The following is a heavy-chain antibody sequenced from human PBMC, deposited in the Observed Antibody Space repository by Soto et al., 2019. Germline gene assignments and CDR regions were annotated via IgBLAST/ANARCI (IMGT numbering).Heavy chain of an antibody. D-gene: IGHD3-3*01. CDR3: ARDRITILPNSYNFYGLDV. Sequence: SETLSLTCTVSGGSIGSGDYYWSWIRQPPGKGLEWIGYIYHSGSTYYNPSLQSRVSISVDTSKNQFSLKLSSVTAADTAVYYCARDRITILPNSYNFYGLDVWGQGTTVTVSS. J-gene: IGHJ6*02. CDR2: IYHSGST. CDR1: GGSIGSGDYY. V-gene: IGHV4-30-4*01.